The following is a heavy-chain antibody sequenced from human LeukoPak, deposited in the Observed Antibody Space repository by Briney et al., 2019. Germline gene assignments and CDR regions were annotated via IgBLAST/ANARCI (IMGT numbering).Heavy chain of an antibody. CDR1: RCTFIRYA. V-gene: IGHV1-69*05. CDR3: ARSYGSGIYYMDV. J-gene: IGHJ6*03. D-gene: IGHD3-10*01. Sequence: SAVTVSFMGSRCTFIRYAISGLGQAPAQGGEWMGGIIPIFGTANYPQEFQGRVTITTDESTSTAYMELSSLRSEDTAVYSCARSYGSGIYYMDVWGKGTTVTVSS. CDR2: IIPIFGTA.